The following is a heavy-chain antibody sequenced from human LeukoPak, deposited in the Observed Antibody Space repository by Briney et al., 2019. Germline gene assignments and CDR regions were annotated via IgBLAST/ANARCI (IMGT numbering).Heavy chain of an antibody. CDR1: GYSISSGYY. CDR3: ARLRGDTDGNPGY. CDR2: IYHSGST. Sequence: SETLSLTCAVSGYSISSGYYWGWIRQPPGKGLEWIGSIYHSGSTYYNSSLKSRVTISVDTSKNQFSLKLSSVTAADTALYYCARLRGDTDGNPGYWGQGSLVTVSS. V-gene: IGHV4-38-2*01. D-gene: IGHD4-23*01. J-gene: IGHJ4*02.